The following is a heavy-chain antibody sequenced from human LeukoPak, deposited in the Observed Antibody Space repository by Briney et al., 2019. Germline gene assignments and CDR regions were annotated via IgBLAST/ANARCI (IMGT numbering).Heavy chain of an antibody. D-gene: IGHD6-19*01. Sequence: GASVKVSCKASGYTFTSYYMHWVRQAPGQGLEWMGIINPSGGSTSYAQKFQGRVTMTRDMSTSTVYMELNSLRSEDTAVYYCAGEVAGTGYFDYWGQGTLVTVSS. CDR2: INPSGGST. V-gene: IGHV1-46*01. CDR3: AGEVAGTGYFDY. J-gene: IGHJ4*02. CDR1: GYTFTSYY.